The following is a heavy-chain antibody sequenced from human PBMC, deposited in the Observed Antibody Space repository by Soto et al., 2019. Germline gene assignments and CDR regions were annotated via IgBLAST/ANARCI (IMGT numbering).Heavy chain of an antibody. V-gene: IGHV1-58*02. CDR2: IVVGSGNT. CDR3: AADPTTLTDAFDI. Sequence: SVKVSCKASGFTFTSSAMQWVRQARGQRLEWIGWIVVGSGNTNYAQKFQESVTITRDMSTSTAYMELSSLRSEDTAVYYCAADPTTLTDAFDIWGQGTMVTVSS. J-gene: IGHJ3*02. D-gene: IGHD4-17*01. CDR1: GFTFTSSA.